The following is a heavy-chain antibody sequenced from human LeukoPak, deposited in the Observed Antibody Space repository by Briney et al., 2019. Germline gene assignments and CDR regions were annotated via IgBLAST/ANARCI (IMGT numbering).Heavy chain of an antibody. J-gene: IGHJ4*02. CDR2: IRSKAYGGTT. Sequence: GGSLRLSCTASGFTFGDYAMSWFRQAPGKGLEWVGFIRSKAYGGTTEYAASVKGRFTISRDDSKSIAYLQMNSLKTEDTAVYYCTVERFGDLMGYWGQGTLVTVSS. V-gene: IGHV3-49*03. D-gene: IGHD3-10*01. CDR1: GFTFGDYA. CDR3: TVERFGDLMGY.